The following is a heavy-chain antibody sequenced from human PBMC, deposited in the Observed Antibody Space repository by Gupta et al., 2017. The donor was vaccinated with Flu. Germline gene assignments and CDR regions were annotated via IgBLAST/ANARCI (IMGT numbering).Heavy chain of an antibody. CDR1: GFAFNNYG. CDR3: AKDRQLVRYFAMEV. Sequence: VESGGTVVQPGRSLRLSCAASGFAFNNYGLHWVRQAPGKGLEWLAVISYDGSTSQYADSVKGRFTIFKDTSKKTLYLEMNALRSEDTAVYFCAKDRQLVRYFAMEVWGVGTTVTVSS. D-gene: IGHD1-1*01. V-gene: IGHV3-30*04. CDR2: ISYDGSTS. J-gene: IGHJ6*04.